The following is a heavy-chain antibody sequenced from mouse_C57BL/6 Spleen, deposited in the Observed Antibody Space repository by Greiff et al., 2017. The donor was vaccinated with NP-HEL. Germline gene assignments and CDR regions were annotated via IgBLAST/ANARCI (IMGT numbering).Heavy chain of an antibody. D-gene: IGHD2-2*01. Sequence: VKLQQSGAELMKPGASVKLSCKATGYTFTGYWIEWVKQRPGHGLEWIGEILPGCGSTNYIEKFKGKATFTADPSSNTAYMQLSSLTTEDSAIYYCAYGYDGRVYCAMDYWGQGTSVTVSA. CDR2: ILPGCGST. CDR1: GYTFTGYW. CDR3: AYGYDGRVYCAMDY. J-gene: IGHJ4*01. V-gene: IGHV1-9*01.